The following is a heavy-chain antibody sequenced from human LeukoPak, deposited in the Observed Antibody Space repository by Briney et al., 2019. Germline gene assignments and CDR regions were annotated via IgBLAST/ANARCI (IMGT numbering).Heavy chain of an antibody. D-gene: IGHD3-22*01. CDR2: ISGSGGST. V-gene: IGHV3-23*01. CDR3: ATSRGYYYDSSGYYYFDY. Sequence: GGSLRLPCAASGFTFSSYAMSWVRQAPGEGLEWVSAISGSGGSTYYADSVKGRFTISRDNSKNTLYLQMNRLRAEDTAVYYCATSRGYYYDSSGYYYFDYWGQGTLVTVSS. CDR1: GFTFSSYA. J-gene: IGHJ4*02.